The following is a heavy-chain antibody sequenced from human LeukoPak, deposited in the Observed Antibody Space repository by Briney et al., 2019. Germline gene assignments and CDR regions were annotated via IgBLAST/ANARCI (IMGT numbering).Heavy chain of an antibody. CDR2: IIPILGIA. D-gene: IGHD6-19*01. CDR1: GGTFSSYA. J-gene: IGHJ4*02. CDR3: ARKWLVRSYFDY. Sequence: ASVKVSCKASGGTFSSYAISWVRQAPGQGLEWMGRIIPILGIANYAQKFQGRVTITADKSTSTAYMELSSLRSEDTAVYYCARKWLVRSYFDYWGRGTLVTVSS. V-gene: IGHV1-69*04.